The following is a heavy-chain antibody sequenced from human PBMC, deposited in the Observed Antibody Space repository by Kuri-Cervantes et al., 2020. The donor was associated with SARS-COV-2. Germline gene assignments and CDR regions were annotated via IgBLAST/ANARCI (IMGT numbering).Heavy chain of an antibody. D-gene: IGHD1-26*01. CDR2: TIPIFGTA. V-gene: IGHV1-69*13. Sequence: SVKVSCKASGGTFSSYAISWVRRAPGQGLEWMGGTIPIFGTANYAQKFQGRVTITADESTSTAYMELSSLRSEDTAVYYCARVGGSYPHPHDYWGQGTLVTVSS. J-gene: IGHJ4*02. CDR3: ARVGGSYPHPHDY. CDR1: GGTFSSYA.